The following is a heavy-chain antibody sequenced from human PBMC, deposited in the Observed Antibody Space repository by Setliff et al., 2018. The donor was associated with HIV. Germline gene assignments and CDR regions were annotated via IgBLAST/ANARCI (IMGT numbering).Heavy chain of an antibody. J-gene: IGHJ6*03. V-gene: IGHV4-34*01. CDR2: INHSGST. CDR1: GYPIIEAYY. CDR3: ARDWNHYFYYMDV. D-gene: IGHD1-1*01. Sequence: SETLSLTCAVSGYPIIEAYYWLWIRQSPTKGLEYIGEINHSGSTNYNPSLKSRVTISVDTSKNQFSLKLTSVTAADTAVYYCARDWNHYFYYMDVWGKGTTVTVSS.